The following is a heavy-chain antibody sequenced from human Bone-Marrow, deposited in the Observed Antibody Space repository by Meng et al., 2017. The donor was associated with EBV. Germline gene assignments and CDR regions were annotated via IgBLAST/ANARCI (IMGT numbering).Heavy chain of an antibody. Sequence: QGLPVQSGAGVKKPGASVMVSCKTSGGTFRSDAISWVRQAPGQGLVWMGGLIPMTGVAHYAQKFQDRVSIIADESTSTHYLELSSLRSEDTAIYFCASESGRGFTPDYWGQGTLVTVSS. V-gene: IGHV1-69*01. CDR1: GGTFRSDA. CDR3: ASESGRGFTPDY. CDR2: LIPMTGVA. J-gene: IGHJ4*02. D-gene: IGHD3-10*01.